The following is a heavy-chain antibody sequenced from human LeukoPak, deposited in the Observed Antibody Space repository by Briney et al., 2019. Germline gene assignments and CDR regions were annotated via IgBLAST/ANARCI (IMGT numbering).Heavy chain of an antibody. CDR2: IDSSGITI. Sequence: GGSLRLSCAASGFTFNSYWMHWVRHAPGKGLEWVSHIDSSGITIYYGDSVKGRFTISRDNAKNSIYLQMDSLRVEDTAIYYCARDSVGDLLDYWGQGTPVTVSS. J-gene: IGHJ4*02. D-gene: IGHD4-17*01. V-gene: IGHV3-48*04. CDR1: GFTFNSYW. CDR3: ARDSVGDLLDY.